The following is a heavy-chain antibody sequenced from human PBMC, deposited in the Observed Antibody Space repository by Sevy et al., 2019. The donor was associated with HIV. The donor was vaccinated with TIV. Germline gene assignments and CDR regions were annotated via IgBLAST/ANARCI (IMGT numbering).Heavy chain of an antibody. CDR3: ARGAREDDFWSGYYSAFFDY. Sequence: ASVKVSCKASGYTFTSYGISWVRQAPGQGLEWMGWISAYNGNTNYAQKLQGRVTMTTDRSTSTAYMELRSLRSDDTAVYYCARGAREDDFWSGYYSAFFDYWGQGTLVTVSS. CDR1: GYTFTSYG. D-gene: IGHD3-3*01. V-gene: IGHV1-18*01. J-gene: IGHJ4*02. CDR2: ISAYNGNT.